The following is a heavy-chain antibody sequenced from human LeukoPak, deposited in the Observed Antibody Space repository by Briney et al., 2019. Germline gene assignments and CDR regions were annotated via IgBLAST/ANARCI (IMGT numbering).Heavy chain of an antibody. Sequence: SETLSLTCAVYGGSFSGYYWNWIRQPPGKGLEWIGEINHSGRTNYNPSLKSRVTISVDTSKKQFSLKLSSVTAADTAVYYCATCPVLRYFDWLLSPNIGFDYWGQGTLVTVSS. V-gene: IGHV4-34*01. CDR1: GGSFSGYY. CDR3: ATCPVLRYFDWLLSPNIGFDY. CDR2: INHSGRT. J-gene: IGHJ4*02. D-gene: IGHD3-9*01.